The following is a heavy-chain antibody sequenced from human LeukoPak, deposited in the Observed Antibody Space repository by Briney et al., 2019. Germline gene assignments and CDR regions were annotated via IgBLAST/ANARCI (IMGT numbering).Heavy chain of an antibody. J-gene: IGHJ6*02. V-gene: IGHV1-69*13. CDR1: GGTFSSYA. CDR2: LIPIFGTA. Sequence: SVKVSCKASGGTFSSYAISWVRQAPVQGLEWMGGLIPIFGTANYAQKFQGRVTITADESTSTAYMELSSLRSEDTAVYYCARDSPRLKYYYYGMDVWGQGTTVTVSS. CDR3: ARDSPRLKYYYYGMDV.